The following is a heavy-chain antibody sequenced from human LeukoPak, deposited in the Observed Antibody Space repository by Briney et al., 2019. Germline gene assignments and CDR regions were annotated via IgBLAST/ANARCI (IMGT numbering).Heavy chain of an antibody. CDR2: ISGSGGDT. J-gene: IGHJ4*02. Sequence: GGSLRLSCAASGFTFSNFPMTWVRQAPGKGLEAFSSISGSGGDTYYKDSVKGRFTISRDNSKNTLYLQMNSLRAEDTAVYYCAKSGNPYSSGWYHPYFDYWGQGTLVTVSS. CDR1: GFTFSNFP. CDR3: AKSGNPYSSGWYHPYFDY. D-gene: IGHD6-19*01. V-gene: IGHV3-23*01.